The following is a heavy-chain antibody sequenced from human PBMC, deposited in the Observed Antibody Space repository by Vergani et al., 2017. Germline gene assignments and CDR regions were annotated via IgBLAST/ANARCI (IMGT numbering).Heavy chain of an antibody. D-gene: IGHD2-21*02. CDR3: ARSDGYDAFDV. CDR1: GGSISSYY. Sequence: QVQLQESGPGLVKPPETLSLACTVSGGSISSYYWSWIRQPPGKGLEWIGYIYYSGSAKYNPSLESRVTMSVDTSKNQFSLNLTSVTAADTAVYYCARSDGYDAFDVWGQGTKVTVSS. V-gene: IGHV4-59*01. CDR2: IYYSGSA. J-gene: IGHJ3*01.